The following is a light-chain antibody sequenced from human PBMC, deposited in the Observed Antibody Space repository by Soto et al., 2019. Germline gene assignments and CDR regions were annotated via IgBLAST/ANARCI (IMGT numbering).Light chain of an antibody. CDR3: SSYSITTSLYV. J-gene: IGLJ1*01. Sequence: QSALTQLRSVSGPPGQSVTISCSGTRRHLGDYNYVSWYQQHPGKAPKLTISAVSHRPSGVSHRFSGSQSAYTASLNLSGLQPEDEADYYCSSYSITTSLYVFGTGTKVGVL. V-gene: IGLV2-14*01. CDR1: RRHLGDYNY. CDR2: AVS.